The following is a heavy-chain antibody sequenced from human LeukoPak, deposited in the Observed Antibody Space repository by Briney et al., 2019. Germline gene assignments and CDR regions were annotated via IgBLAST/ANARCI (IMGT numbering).Heavy chain of an antibody. V-gene: IGHV4-61*02. CDR1: GGSISSGSYY. Sequence: SQTLSLTCTVSGGSISSGSYYWSWIRQPAGKGLEWIGRIYTSGSTNYNPSLKSRVTISVDTSKNQFSLKLSSVTAADTAVYYCARRFDPWGQGTLVTASS. J-gene: IGHJ5*02. CDR3: ARRFDP. CDR2: IYTSGST.